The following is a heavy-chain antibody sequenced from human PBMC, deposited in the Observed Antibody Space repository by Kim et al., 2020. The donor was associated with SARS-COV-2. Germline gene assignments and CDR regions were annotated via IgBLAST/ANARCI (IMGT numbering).Heavy chain of an antibody. V-gene: IGHV3-20*04. CDR3: ARGRKQWLTYYYYYGMDV. Sequence: GGSLRLSCAASGFTFGDYGMSWVRQAPGKGLEWVSGINWNGGSTGYADSVKGRFTISRDNAKNSLYLQMNSLRAEDTALYYCARGRKQWLTYYYYYGMDVWGKGTTVTVSS. CDR1: GFTFGDYG. D-gene: IGHD6-19*01. CDR2: INWNGGST. J-gene: IGHJ6*04.